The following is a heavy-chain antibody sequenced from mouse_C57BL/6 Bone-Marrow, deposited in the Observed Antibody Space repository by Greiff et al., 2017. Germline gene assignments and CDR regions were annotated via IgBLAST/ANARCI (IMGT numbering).Heavy chain of an antibody. CDR2: INPNYGTT. D-gene: IGHD2-4*01. J-gene: IGHJ4*01. Sequence: VQLQQSGPELVKPGASVKISCKASGYSFTDYNMNWVKQSTGKSLEWIGVINPNYGTTGYNQKFKGKATLTVDQSSSTSYMPLNSLTSEDSAVYCGARRYDYDYAMDYWGRGTSVTVSS. CDR3: ARRYDYDYAMDY. V-gene: IGHV1-39*01. CDR1: GYSFTDYN.